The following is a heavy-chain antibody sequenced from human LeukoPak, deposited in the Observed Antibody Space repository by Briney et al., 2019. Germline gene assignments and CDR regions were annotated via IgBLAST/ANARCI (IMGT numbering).Heavy chain of an antibody. V-gene: IGHV1-46*01. CDR1: GYTFTSYH. D-gene: IGHD1-14*01. J-gene: IGHJ6*02. CDR3: ARVDSNHYYGMDV. Sequence: ASVTVSCKASGYTFTSYHMHWVRQAPGQGLEWMGIINPSGGSTSYAQKFQGIVTMTRDTSTSTVYMELSSLRAEDTAVYYCARVDSNHYYGMDVWGQGTTVTVSS. CDR2: INPSGGST.